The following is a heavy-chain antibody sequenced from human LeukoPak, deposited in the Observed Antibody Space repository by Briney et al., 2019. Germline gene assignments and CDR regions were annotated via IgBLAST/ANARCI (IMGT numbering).Heavy chain of an antibody. D-gene: IGHD3-22*01. CDR2: ISAYNGNT. Sequence: GASEKVSCKASGYTFTSYGISWVRQAPGQGLEWMGWISAYNGNTNYAQKLQGRVTMTTDTSTSTAYMELRSLRSDDTAVYYCARDRQRYYYDSSGYWVLWGQGTLVTVSS. J-gene: IGHJ4*02. V-gene: IGHV1-18*01. CDR3: ARDRQRYYYDSSGYWVL. CDR1: GYTFTSYG.